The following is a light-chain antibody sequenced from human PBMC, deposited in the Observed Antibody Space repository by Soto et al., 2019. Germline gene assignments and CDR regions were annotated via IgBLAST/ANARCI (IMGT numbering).Light chain of an antibody. CDR2: GNS. J-gene: IGLJ1*01. CDR1: SSNIGAGYD. V-gene: IGLV1-40*01. CDR3: QSYASSLGGSV. Sequence: QSVLTQPPSVSGAPGQRVTISCTGNSSNIGAGYDVHWYQQLPGTAPKLLIYGNSNRPSGVPDRFSGSKSGTSASLAITGLQAEDEADYYCQSYASSLGGSVFGTGTKVTVL.